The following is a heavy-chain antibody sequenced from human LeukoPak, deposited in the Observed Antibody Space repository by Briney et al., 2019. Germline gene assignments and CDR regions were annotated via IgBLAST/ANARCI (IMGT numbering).Heavy chain of an antibody. CDR2: ISGGGDNT. J-gene: IGHJ4*02. CDR1: GFTFSNYA. CDR3: ARVATMIVVGRLDY. Sequence: GGSLRLSCAASGFTFSNYAMSWVRQAPGKGLEWVSSISGGGDNTYYADSVKGRFAISRDNAKNSLYLQMNSLRAEDTAVYYCARVATMIVVGRLDYWGQGTLVTVSS. D-gene: IGHD3-22*01. V-gene: IGHV3-23*01.